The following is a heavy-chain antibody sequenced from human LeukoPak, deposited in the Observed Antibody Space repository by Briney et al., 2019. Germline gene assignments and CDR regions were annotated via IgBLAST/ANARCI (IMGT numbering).Heavy chain of an antibody. J-gene: IGHJ3*02. D-gene: IGHD3-10*01. CDR3: ARGNRPYGEHEAFDI. Sequence: SETLSLTCAVYDESFSGYYCSWIRQPPRKGLEWIGEIDHSGSTSYNPSLQSRVTISVDTSKNQFSLKVSSVSAADTAVYYCARGNRPYGEHEAFDIWGHGTTVTVSP. V-gene: IGHV4-34*01. CDR2: IDHSGST. CDR1: DESFSGYY.